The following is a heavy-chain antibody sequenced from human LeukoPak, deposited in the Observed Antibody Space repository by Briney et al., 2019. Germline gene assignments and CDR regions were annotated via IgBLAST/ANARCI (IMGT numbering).Heavy chain of an antibody. D-gene: IGHD3-16*01. J-gene: IGHJ4*02. CDR3: ARKGFNGGLDY. CDR1: GFTFSSYD. V-gene: IGHV3-13*04. Sequence: GGSLRLSCAASGFTFSSYDMHWVRHATGKGLEWVSAIGTGCDTYYPGSVKGRFTISRENAKNSLYLQMNSLRAGDTAVYYCARKGFNGGLDYWGQGTLVTVSS. CDR2: IGTGCDT.